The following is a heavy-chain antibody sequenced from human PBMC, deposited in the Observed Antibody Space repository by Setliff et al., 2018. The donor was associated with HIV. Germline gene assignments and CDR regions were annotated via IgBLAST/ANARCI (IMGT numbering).Heavy chain of an antibody. Sequence: GGSLRLSCVASGFTFSDYSMNWVRQAPGKGLEWVSGIYDSGDRTYYVDSVKGRFTISRDNAKNSLYLQMNSLRAEDTAVYYCATDRGTYWGQGTLVTVSS. CDR1: GFTFSDYS. V-gene: IGHV3-20*04. CDR3: ATDRGTY. J-gene: IGHJ4*02. D-gene: IGHD1-7*01. CDR2: IYDSGDRT.